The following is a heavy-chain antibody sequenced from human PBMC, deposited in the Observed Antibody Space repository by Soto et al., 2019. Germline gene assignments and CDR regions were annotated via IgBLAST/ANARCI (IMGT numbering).Heavy chain of an antibody. CDR1: GGTFSSYA. V-gene: IGHV1-69*13. CDR2: IIPIFGTA. D-gene: IGHD3-3*01. Sequence: ASVKVSCEASGGTFSSYAISWVRQAPGQGLEWMGGIIPIFGTANYAQKFQGRVTITADESTSTAYMELSSLRSEDTAVYYCARRTLDGYDFWSGYPPHYGMDVWGQGTTVTVSS. CDR3: ARRTLDGYDFWSGYPPHYGMDV. J-gene: IGHJ6*02.